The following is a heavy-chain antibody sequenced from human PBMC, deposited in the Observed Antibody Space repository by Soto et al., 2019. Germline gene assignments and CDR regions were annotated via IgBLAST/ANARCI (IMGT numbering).Heavy chain of an antibody. CDR1: GVSISSSF. CDR3: ARDRIALAGFDY. J-gene: IGHJ4*01. CDR2: IYSSGST. Sequence: PSETLSLTCTVSGVSISSSFWSWVRQPAGKGLEYIGRIYSSGSTNQNPSLKSRLTMSVDTSKNQSSLRLSSVTAADTAVYYCARDRIALAGFDYWGHGTLVTVS. V-gene: IGHV4-4*07. D-gene: IGHD6-19*01.